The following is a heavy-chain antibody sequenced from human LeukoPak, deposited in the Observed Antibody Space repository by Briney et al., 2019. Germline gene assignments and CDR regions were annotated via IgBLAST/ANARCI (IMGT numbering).Heavy chain of an antibody. V-gene: IGHV3-21*01. Sequence: KPGGSLRLSCAACGFTFSSYNMNWLRQAPGKGLEWVSSISSGSSYIYYADSVKGRFTISRDNAKNSLYLQMNSLRAEDTAVYYCTRHWEGGWEGSVFDYWGQGTLVTVSS. D-gene: IGHD6-19*01. CDR2: ISSGSSYI. CDR1: GFTFSSYN. J-gene: IGHJ4*02. CDR3: TRHWEGGWEGSVFDY.